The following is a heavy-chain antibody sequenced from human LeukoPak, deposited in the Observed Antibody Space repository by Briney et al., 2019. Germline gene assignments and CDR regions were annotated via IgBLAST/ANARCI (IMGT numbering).Heavy chain of an antibody. D-gene: IGHD3-22*01. Sequence: LETLSLTCTVSGGSISSYYWSWIRQPPGKGLEWIGYIYYSGSTNYNPSLKSRVTISVDTSKNQFSLKLSSVTAADTAVYYCARDYDSSGYYHNWFDPWGQGTLVTVSS. V-gene: IGHV4-59*01. CDR2: IYYSGST. J-gene: IGHJ5*02. CDR3: ARDYDSSGYYHNWFDP. CDR1: GGSISSYY.